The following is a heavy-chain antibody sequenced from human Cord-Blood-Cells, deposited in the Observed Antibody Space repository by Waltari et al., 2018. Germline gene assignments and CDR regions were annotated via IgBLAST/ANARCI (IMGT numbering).Heavy chain of an antibody. Sequence: QVQLQEPVPGLVKPSETLSLTCTVSGGSISSHYWSWIRQPPGKGLEWIGYIYYSGRTNYNPPHKIPVTISVDTAKNQFFLKRSSVTAADTAVYYCARGGLAKTYYYDSSGYTDDAFDIWGQGTMVTVSS. D-gene: IGHD3-22*01. J-gene: IGHJ3*02. CDR1: GGSISSHY. CDR2: IYYSGRT. CDR3: ARGGLAKTYYYDSSGYTDDAFDI. V-gene: IGHV4-59*11.